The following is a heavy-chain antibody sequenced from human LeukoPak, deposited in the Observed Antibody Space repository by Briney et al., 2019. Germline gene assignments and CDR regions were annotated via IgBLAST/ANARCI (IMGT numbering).Heavy chain of an antibody. J-gene: IGHJ4*02. D-gene: IGHD1-26*01. CDR2: ISGSGGST. CDR3: AKDEATELMNRIGFDY. CDR1: GFTFSSYA. Sequence: GGSLRLSCAASGFTFSSYAMSWVRQAPGKGLEWVSAISGSGGSTYYADSVKGRFTISRDNSKNTLYLQMNSLRAEDTAVYYCAKDEATELMNRIGFDYWGQGTLVTVSS. V-gene: IGHV3-23*01.